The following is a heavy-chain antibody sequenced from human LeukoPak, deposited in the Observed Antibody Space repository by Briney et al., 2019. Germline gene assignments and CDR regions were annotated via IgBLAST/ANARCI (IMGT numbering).Heavy chain of an antibody. CDR2: IKQDGSEK. Sequence: GGSLRLSCAASGFTLSDYWMSWVREAPGKGLEWVANIKQDGSEKYYVDSVKCRCTISRDHAKNSLHLQMNSLRAEDTAVYYCARDASAFDIWGQGTMVTVSS. J-gene: IGHJ3*02. CDR3: ARDASAFDI. V-gene: IGHV3-7*05. CDR1: GFTLSDYW.